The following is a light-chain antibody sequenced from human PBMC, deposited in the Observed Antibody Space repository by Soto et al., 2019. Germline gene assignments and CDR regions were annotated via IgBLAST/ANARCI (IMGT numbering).Light chain of an antibody. Sequence: DNPMTQSPSTLSASVGDRVTITCRASQSISSWLAWYQQKPGKAPKLLIYKASSLESGVPSRFSGSGSGTEFTLTISSLQPDDFATYYCQQYNSYPTFGQGTKLEIK. CDR1: QSISSW. CDR3: QQYNSYPT. V-gene: IGKV1-5*03. J-gene: IGKJ2*01. CDR2: KAS.